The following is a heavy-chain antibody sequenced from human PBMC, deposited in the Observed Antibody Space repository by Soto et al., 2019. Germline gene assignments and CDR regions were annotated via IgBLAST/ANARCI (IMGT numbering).Heavy chain of an antibody. CDR3: ASHVRVQPDSRGWNGGAFDY. CDR1: GGPITNTGYS. Sequence: PSETLSLTCTVSGGPITNTGYSWGWIRQTPGKGLEWIGSIYYAGNTYYKPSLKSRVTMSVDTSKNQFSLKLSSVTAADTAVDYFASHVRVQPDSRGWNGGAFDYCGQGTLVTVS. J-gene: IGHJ4*02. D-gene: IGHD6-19*01. CDR2: IYYAGNT. V-gene: IGHV4-39*01.